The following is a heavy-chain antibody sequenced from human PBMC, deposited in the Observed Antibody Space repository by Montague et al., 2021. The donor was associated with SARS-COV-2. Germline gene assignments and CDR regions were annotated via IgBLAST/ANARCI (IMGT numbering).Heavy chain of an antibody. CDR3: DRHGGNDGFDI. CDR1: GGSMSSYH. V-gene: IGHV4-59*01. CDR2: IDNSGST. Sequence: SETLSLTCSVSGGSMSSYHWVWIRQPPGKGLEWIGYIDNSGSTNHNPSLESRVTMSVDTSKNQFSLKLNSVTAADTAVYHCDRHGGNDGFDIWGRGTMVTVSS. J-gene: IGHJ3*02.